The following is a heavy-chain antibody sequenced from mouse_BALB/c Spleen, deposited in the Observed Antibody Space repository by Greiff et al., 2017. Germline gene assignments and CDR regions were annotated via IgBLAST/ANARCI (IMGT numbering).Heavy chain of an antibody. CDR3: ARDDYDGAWFAY. CDR1: GYSFTGYF. V-gene: IGHV1-20*02. CDR2: INPYNGDT. J-gene: IGHJ3*01. D-gene: IGHD2-4*01. Sequence: EVQLQQSGPELVKPGASVKISCKASGYSFTGYFMNWVMQSHGKSLEWIGRINPYNGDTFYNQKFKGKATLTVDKSSSTAHMELRSLASEDSAVYYCARDDYDGAWFAYWGQGTLVTVSA.